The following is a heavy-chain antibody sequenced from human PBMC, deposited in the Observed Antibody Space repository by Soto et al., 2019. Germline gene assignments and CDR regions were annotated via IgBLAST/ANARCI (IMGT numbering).Heavy chain of an antibody. V-gene: IGHV3-33*01. J-gene: IGHJ6*03. CDR3: ARVSGSGEYYYYYMDV. CDR2: IWYDGSNK. D-gene: IGHD3-10*01. CDR1: GFTFSSYG. Sequence: GGSLRLSCAASGFTFSSYGMHWVRQAPGKGLEWVAVIWYDGSNKYYADSVKGRFTISRDNSKNTLYLQMNSLRAEDTAVYYCARVSGSGEYYYYYMDVWGKGTTVTVPS.